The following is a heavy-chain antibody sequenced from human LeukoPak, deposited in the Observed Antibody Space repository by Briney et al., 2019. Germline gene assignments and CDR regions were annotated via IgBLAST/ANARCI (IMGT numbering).Heavy chain of an antibody. D-gene: IGHD3-10*01. Sequence: PSETLSLTCTVSGGSISSYYWSWIRQPPGKELEWIGYIYTSGSTNYNPSLKSRVTISVDTSKNQFSLKLSSVTAADTAVYYCARHVEGNYFDYWGQGTLVTVSS. J-gene: IGHJ4*02. CDR2: IYTSGST. CDR3: ARHVEGNYFDY. CDR1: GGSISSYY. V-gene: IGHV4-4*09.